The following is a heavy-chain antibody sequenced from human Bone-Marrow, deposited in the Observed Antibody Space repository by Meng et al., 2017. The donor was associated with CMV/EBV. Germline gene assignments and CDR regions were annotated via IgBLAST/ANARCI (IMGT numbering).Heavy chain of an antibody. Sequence: SETLSLTCTVSGGSISSSSYYWGWIRQPPGKGLEWIGSIYYSGSTYYNPSLKSRVTISVDTSKNQFSLKLSSVTAADTAVYYCAREVGCSSTSCYKDGAFDIWGQGTMVTVSS. V-gene: IGHV4-39*07. CDR2: IYYSGST. CDR3: AREVGCSSTSCYKDGAFDI. CDR1: GGSISSSSYY. D-gene: IGHD2-2*01. J-gene: IGHJ3*02.